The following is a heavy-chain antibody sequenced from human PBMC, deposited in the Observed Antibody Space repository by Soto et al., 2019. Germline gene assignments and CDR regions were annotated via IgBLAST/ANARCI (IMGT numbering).Heavy chain of an antibody. J-gene: IGHJ3*02. Sequence: QVQLVQSGAEVKKPGASVNVSCKASGYTFTTYGISWVRQAPGQGLEWLGWISAHNGNTNYAQKLQGRVTMTTDTSTSTAYMELRSLRSDDTAVYYCARDESPNSDWYDAFDIWGQGTMVTVSS. CDR1: GYTFTTYG. V-gene: IGHV1-18*01. CDR2: ISAHNGNT. CDR3: ARDESPNSDWYDAFDI. D-gene: IGHD6-19*01.